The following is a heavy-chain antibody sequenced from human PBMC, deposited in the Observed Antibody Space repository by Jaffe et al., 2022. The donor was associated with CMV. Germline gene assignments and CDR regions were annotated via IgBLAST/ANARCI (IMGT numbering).Heavy chain of an antibody. V-gene: IGHV4-34*01. D-gene: IGHD3-22*01. Sequence: QVQLQQWGAGLLKPSETLSLTCAVYGGSFSGYYWSWIRQPPGKGLEWIGEINHSGSTNYNPSLKSRVTISVDTSKNQFSLKLSSVTAADTAVYYCARGFGYYDSSGYYHYYYYYMDVWGKGTTVTVSS. J-gene: IGHJ6*03. CDR1: GGSFSGYY. CDR2: INHSGST. CDR3: ARGFGYYDSSGYYHYYYYYMDV.